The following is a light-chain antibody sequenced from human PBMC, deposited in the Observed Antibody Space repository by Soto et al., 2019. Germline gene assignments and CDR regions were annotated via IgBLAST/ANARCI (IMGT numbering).Light chain of an antibody. CDR1: QRVSSSY. Sequence: EIVLTQSPGTLSLSPGERATLSCRAGQRVSSSYLAWYQQKPGQAPRLLIYGASSRATGIPDRFSGSGSGTDFTLTISRLEPEDFAVYYCQQYGSSPRTFGQGTKVEIK. CDR3: QQYGSSPRT. CDR2: GAS. V-gene: IGKV3-20*01. J-gene: IGKJ1*01.